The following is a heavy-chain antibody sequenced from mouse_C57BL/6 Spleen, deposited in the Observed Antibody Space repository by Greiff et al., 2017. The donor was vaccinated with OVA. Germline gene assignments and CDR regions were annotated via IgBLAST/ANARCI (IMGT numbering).Heavy chain of an antibody. J-gene: IGHJ2*01. CDR2: IDPETGGT. V-gene: IGHV1-15*01. D-gene: IGHD2-2*01. Sequence: VKLMESGAELVRPGASVTLSCKASGYTFTDYEMHWVKQTPVHGLEWIGAIDPETGGTAYNQKFKGKAILTADKSSSTAYMELRSLTSEDSSVYYCTRWAHGYEAGYWGQGTTLTVSS. CDR1: GYTFTDYE. CDR3: TRWAHGYEAGY.